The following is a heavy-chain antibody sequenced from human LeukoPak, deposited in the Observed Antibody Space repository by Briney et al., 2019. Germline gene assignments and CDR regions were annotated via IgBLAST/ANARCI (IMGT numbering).Heavy chain of an antibody. CDR2: ISYDGSNK. V-gene: IGHV3-30-3*02. D-gene: IGHD5-24*01. CDR1: GFTFSGYP. J-gene: IGHJ4*02. CDR3: AKDGQMATITTHFDY. Sequence: GGSLRLSCAASGFTFSGYPIHWVRQAPGKGLEWVAVISYDGSNKYYADSVKGRFTISRDNSKNTLYLQMNSLRAEDTAVYYCAKDGQMATITTHFDYWGQGTLVTVSS.